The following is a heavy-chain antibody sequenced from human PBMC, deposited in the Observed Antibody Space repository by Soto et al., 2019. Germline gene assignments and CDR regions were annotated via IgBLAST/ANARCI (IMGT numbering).Heavy chain of an antibody. CDR3: ARDFSSQGYYYGIDV. V-gene: IGHV3-11*01. CDR2: ISSNGNTI. CDR1: GFTFSDYY. J-gene: IGHJ6*02. Sequence: GGSLRLSCTASGFTFSDYYMSWTRQAPGKGLEWVSRISSNGNTIKNADSVKGRFTISRDNAKNSLYLQMNSLRAEDTAVYYCARDFSSQGYYYGIDVWGQGTTVTVSS. D-gene: IGHD6-13*01.